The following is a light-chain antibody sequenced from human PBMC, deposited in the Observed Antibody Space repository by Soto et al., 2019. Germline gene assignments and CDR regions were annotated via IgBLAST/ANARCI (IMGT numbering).Light chain of an antibody. J-gene: IGLJ3*02. CDR2: LNSDGSH. V-gene: IGLV4-69*01. Sequence: QLVLTQSPSASASLGASVKLTCTLSSGHSSYAIAWHQQQPEKGPRYLMNLNSDGSHNNGDGIPDRFSGSSSGAERYLTISSLQSEDEADYYCQTWGTGINWVFGGGTKVTVL. CDR3: QTWGTGINWV. CDR1: SGHSSYA.